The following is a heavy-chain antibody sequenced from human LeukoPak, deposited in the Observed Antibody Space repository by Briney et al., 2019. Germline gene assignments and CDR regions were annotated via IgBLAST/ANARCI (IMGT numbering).Heavy chain of an antibody. CDR2: IIPIFGTA. D-gene: IGHD4-11*01. CDR1: GGTFSSYA. CDR3: ARDLQYNYYYYYMDV. Sequence: SVKVSCKASGGTFSSYAISWVRQAPGQGLEWMGGIIPIFGTANYAQKFQGRVTITADESTSTTYMELSSLRSEDTAVYYCARDLQYNYYYYYMDVWGKGTTVTVSS. J-gene: IGHJ6*03. V-gene: IGHV1-69*13.